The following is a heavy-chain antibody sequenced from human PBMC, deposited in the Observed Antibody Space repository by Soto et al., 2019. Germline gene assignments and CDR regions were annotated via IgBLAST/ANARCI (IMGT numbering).Heavy chain of an antibody. CDR1: GYTFTSYA. D-gene: IGHD2-15*01. V-gene: IGHV1-3*01. J-gene: IGHJ6*02. CDR3: ARDIVVPYYYYYYGMDV. Sequence: QVQLVQSGAEVKKPGASVKVSCKASGYTFTSYAMHWVRQAPGQRLEWMGWINAGNGNTKYSQKFQGRVTITRDTSASTAYMELSSLRSEDTAVYYCARDIVVPYYYYYYGMDVWGQGTTVTVSS. CDR2: INAGNGNT.